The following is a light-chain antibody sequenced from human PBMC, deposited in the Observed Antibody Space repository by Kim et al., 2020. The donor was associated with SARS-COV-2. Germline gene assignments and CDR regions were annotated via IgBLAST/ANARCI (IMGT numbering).Light chain of an antibody. CDR3: QQYGSAPQT. J-gene: IGKJ2*01. CDR1: QTVTSSY. Sequence: EIVLTQSPGTVSLSPGERATLSCRASQTVTSSYVAWYQHKPGQAPRLLIYNGSRRATGIPDRFSGSGSGTDFTLTISRLEPEDFAVYFCQQYGSAPQTFGQGTKLEI. V-gene: IGKV3-20*01. CDR2: NGS.